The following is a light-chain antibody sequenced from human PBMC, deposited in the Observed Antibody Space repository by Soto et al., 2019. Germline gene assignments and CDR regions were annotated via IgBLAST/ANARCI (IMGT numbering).Light chain of an antibody. Sequence: DIQMTQSPSSLSASVGDRVTISCRASQYIGSWLTWYHQKPGRAPKSLIYAASTLRGGVPSRFSGSKSGTDFTLTINSLQPEDSGTYYCQQYTSNTLTFGGGNQVEI. J-gene: IGKJ4*01. CDR3: QQYTSNTLT. CDR1: QYIGSW. CDR2: AAS. V-gene: IGKV1D-16*01.